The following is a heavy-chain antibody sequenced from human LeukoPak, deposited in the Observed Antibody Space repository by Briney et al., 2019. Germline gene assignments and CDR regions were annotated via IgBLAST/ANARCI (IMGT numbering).Heavy chain of an antibody. Sequence: PSETLSLICTVSGGSVSSYLRCWVCQPAGKGLEWIGRIYTSGSTNYHPTHKTRGTMSVETSKNQFSLKLSSVTAADTTVYYCTRTAAAGTVGYYYYYMDVWSKASTVTASS. CDR3: TRTAAAGTVGYYYYYMDV. V-gene: IGHV4-4*07. CDR1: GGSVSSYL. D-gene: IGHD6-13*01. CDR2: IYTSGST. J-gene: IGHJ6*03.